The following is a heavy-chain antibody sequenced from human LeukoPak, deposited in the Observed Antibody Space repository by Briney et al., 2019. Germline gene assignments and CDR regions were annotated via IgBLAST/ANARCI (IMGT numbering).Heavy chain of an antibody. J-gene: IGHJ4*02. Sequence: GGSLRLSCAASGFTFSDYYMSWIRQAPGKGLEWVSYISSSGSTIYYAGSAKGRFTISRDNAKNSLYLQMNSLRAEDTAVYYCARVVHYYGSGSPGALFDYWGQGTLVTVSS. CDR3: ARVVHYYGSGSPGALFDY. CDR1: GFTFSDYY. V-gene: IGHV3-11*04. CDR2: ISSSGSTI. D-gene: IGHD3-10*01.